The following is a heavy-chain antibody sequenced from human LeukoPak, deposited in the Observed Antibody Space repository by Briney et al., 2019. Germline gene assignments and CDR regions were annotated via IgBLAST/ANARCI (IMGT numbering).Heavy chain of an antibody. D-gene: IGHD3-22*01. CDR2: TSYDGNMK. V-gene: IGHV3-30-3*01. J-gene: IGHJ4*02. Sequence: GTSLRLSCVASGFTFSSCSMHWVRQAPGKGLEWVAGTSYDGNMKYSADSVKGRFTVSRDNPENTVYLQLNSLRVEDTAVYYCVKGPYTNYYDSTGYDYWGQGALITVSS. CDR3: VKGPYTNYYDSTGYDY. CDR1: GFTFSSCS.